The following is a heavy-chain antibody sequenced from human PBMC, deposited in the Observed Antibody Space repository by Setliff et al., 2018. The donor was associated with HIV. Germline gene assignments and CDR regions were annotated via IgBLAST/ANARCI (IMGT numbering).Heavy chain of an antibody. CDR2: VKQDGTET. J-gene: IGHJ4*02. V-gene: IGHV3-7*01. D-gene: IGHD1-26*01. CDR1: GFRFRSYW. CDR3: ARWGSGSYERVFDY. Sequence: GGSLRLSCAASGFRFRSYWMSWVRQAPGKGLESVANVKQDGTETLYVDSVKGRFTISSDNANNLVYLQMNSLRVEDTAVYFCARWGSGSYERVFDYWGQGMLVTVSS.